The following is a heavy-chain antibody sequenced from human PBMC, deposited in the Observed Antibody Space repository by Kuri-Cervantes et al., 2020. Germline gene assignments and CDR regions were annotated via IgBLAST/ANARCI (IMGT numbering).Heavy chain of an antibody. J-gene: IGHJ6*02. CDR2: ISSSSSYI. CDR3: ARDLFYGMDV. Sequence: GESLKISCAASGFTFSSYAMSWVRQAPGKGLEWVSSISSSSSYIYYADSVKGRFTISRDNAKNSLYLQMNSLRAEDTAVYYCARDLFYGMDVWGQGTTVTVSS. CDR1: GFTFSSYA. V-gene: IGHV3-21*01.